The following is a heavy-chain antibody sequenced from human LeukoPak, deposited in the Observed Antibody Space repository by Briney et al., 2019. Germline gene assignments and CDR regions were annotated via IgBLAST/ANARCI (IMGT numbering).Heavy chain of an antibody. CDR1: GGSISSGSYY. CDR2: IYTSGST. J-gene: IGHJ4*02. V-gene: IGHV4-61*02. Sequence: SETLSLTCTVSGGSISSGSYYWSWTRQPAGKGLEWIGRIYTSGSTNYNPSLKSRVTISVDTSKNQFSLKLSSVTAADTAVYYCARESLEWPFDYWGQGTLVTVSS. D-gene: IGHD3-3*01. CDR3: ARESLEWPFDY.